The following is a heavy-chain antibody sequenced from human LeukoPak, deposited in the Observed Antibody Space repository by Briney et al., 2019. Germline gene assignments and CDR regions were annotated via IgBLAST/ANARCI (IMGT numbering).Heavy chain of an antibody. J-gene: IGHJ4*02. CDR2: IIPIFGTA. Sequence: SVKVSCKASGGTFSSYAISWVRPAPGQGLEWMGRIIPIFGTANYAQKFQGRVTITADKSTSTAYMGLSSLRSEDTAVYYCASSSYYYDSSGYYYDYWGQGTLVTVSS. CDR3: ASSSYYYDSSGYYYDY. CDR1: GGTFSSYA. V-gene: IGHV1-69*06. D-gene: IGHD3-22*01.